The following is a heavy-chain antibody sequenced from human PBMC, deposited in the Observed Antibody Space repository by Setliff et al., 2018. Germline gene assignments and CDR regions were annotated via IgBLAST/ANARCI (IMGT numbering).Heavy chain of an antibody. D-gene: IGHD3-3*01. CDR2: IKSKTDGGTT. V-gene: IGHV3-15*01. CDR3: TREASVDFWSGYPYYYYMDV. CDR1: GFTFSSYA. Sequence: GGSLRLSCAASGFTFSSYAMSWVRQAPGKRLEWVGRIKSKTDGGTTDYAAPVKGRFTISRDDSKSIAYLQMNSLKTEDTAVYYCTREASVDFWSGYPYYYYMDVWGKGTTVTVSS. J-gene: IGHJ6*03.